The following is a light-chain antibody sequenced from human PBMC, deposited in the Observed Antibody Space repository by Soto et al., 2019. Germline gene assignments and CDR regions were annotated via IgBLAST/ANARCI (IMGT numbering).Light chain of an antibody. V-gene: IGLV2-8*01. Sequence: QSALTQPPSASGSPGQSVTLSCTGTSRDVGGYNYVSWYQQHPGKAPKLIIYEVSKRPSGVPDRFSGSKSGNTASLTVSGLQAEDEADYYCSSYGGSNNYVFGTGTKLTVL. CDR3: SSYGGSNNYV. CDR2: EVS. CDR1: SRDVGGYNY. J-gene: IGLJ1*01.